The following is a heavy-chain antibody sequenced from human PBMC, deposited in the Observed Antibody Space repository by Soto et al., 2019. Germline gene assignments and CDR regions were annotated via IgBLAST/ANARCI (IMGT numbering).Heavy chain of an antibody. CDR1: GGSFSGYY. D-gene: IGHD2-15*01. V-gene: IGHV4-34*01. Sequence: PSETLSLTCAVYGGSFSGYYWSWIRQPPGRGLEWIGEINHSGSTNYNPSLKSRVTISVDTSKNQFSLKLSSVTAADTAVYYCAREGSRKFDYWGQGTLVTVSS. CDR3: AREGSRKFDY. J-gene: IGHJ4*02. CDR2: INHSGST.